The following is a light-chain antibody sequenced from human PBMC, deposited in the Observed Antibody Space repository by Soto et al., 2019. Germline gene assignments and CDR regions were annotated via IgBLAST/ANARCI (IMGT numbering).Light chain of an antibody. Sequence: DIQMTQSPSTLSASVGDRVTITCRASQSISTYLAWYQQKPGKAPKLLIYKTSSLESGVPSRFSGSGSGTEFTLTISSLQPDDFATYYCQQYKTYSRAFGQGTKVAIK. CDR3: QQYKTYSRA. V-gene: IGKV1-5*03. CDR1: QSISTY. CDR2: KTS. J-gene: IGKJ1*01.